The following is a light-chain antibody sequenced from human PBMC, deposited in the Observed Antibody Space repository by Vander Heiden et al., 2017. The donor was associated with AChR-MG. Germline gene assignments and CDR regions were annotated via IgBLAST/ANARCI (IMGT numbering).Light chain of an antibody. CDR1: TVAVTSGPF. J-gene: IGLJ2*01. CDR3: PVSHNGGRE. CDR2: DTE. Sequence: AVVTQEPSLTVSPGGTVTLTVGSSTVAVTSGPFPYWFQQKPCQAPRILIYDTENNTGWTPARFSGSILGGRAALTLSGAQAEEEDDYYCPVSHNGGREFGGGTKLTVL. V-gene: IGLV7-46*01.